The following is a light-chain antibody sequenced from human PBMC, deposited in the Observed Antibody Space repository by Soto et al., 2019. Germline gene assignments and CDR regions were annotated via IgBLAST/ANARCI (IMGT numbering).Light chain of an antibody. CDR3: SSFAGSNNFPYV. CDR2: EIN. V-gene: IGLV2-8*01. CDR1: SSDVGAYDY. Sequence: QSVLTQPPSASGSPGQSVTIPCTGTSSDVGAYDYVSWCQQHPGKAPKLMIYEINKRPSGVPDRFSGSKSGNTASLTVSGLQAEDEADYYCSSFAGSNNFPYVFGTGTKVTVL. J-gene: IGLJ1*01.